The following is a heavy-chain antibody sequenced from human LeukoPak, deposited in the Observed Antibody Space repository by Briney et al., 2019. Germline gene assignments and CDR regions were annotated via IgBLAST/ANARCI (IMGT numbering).Heavy chain of an antibody. V-gene: IGHV4-59*08. J-gene: IGHJ4*02. CDR1: GGSISSYY. CDR2: TYYSGST. Sequence: KPSETLSLTCTVSGGSISSYYWSWIRQPPGKGLEWIGSTYYSGSTNYNRSLKSRVTIPVDTSKNQFSLKLSSVTAADTAVYYCARHFDYWGQGTLVTVSS. CDR3: ARHFDY.